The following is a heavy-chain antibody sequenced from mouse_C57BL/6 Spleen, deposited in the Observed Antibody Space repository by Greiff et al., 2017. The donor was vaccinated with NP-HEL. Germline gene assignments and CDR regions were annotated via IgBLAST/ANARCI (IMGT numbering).Heavy chain of an antibody. V-gene: IGHV1-20*01. J-gene: IGHJ4*01. D-gene: IGHD2-5*01. CDR1: GYSFTGYF. CDR2: INPYNGDT. Sequence: VHVKQSGPELVKPGDSVKISCKASGYSFTGYFMNWVMQSHGKSLEWIGRINPYNGDTFYNQKFKGKATLTVDKSSSTAHMELRSLTSEDSAVYYCAAYYSNYDDAMDYWGQGTSVTVSS. CDR3: AAYYSNYDDAMDY.